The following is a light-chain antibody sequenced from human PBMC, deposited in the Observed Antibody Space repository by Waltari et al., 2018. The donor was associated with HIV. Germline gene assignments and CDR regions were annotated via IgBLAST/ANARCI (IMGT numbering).Light chain of an antibody. CDR1: SPNIGNNH. CDR2: ASM. J-gene: IGLJ2*01. CDR3: GAWDSSLTAEV. Sequence: QSVVTPPPSVSAAPGQQVTISCSGSSPNIGNNHVSWYQPLPGTAPKLLIYASMTRPSGIPYRVPVSQSGSSATRGITGRQAGDEADDYGGAWDSSLTAEVFGGGTKLTVI. V-gene: IGLV1-51*01.